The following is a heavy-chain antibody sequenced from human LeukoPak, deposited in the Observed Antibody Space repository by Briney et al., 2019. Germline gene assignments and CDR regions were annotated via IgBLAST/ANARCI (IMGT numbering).Heavy chain of an antibody. J-gene: IGHJ4*02. CDR2: IINDGSFT. V-gene: IGHV3-74*01. CDR1: GFTFSPVW. D-gene: IGHD3-16*02. CDR3: AKGEKTRPFGGVIDY. Sequence: GGSLRLSCAASGFTFSPVWIHWVRQAPGKGLMWVSHIINDGSFTTYADSVKGRFTISRDNSKNTLYLQMNSLRAEDTAVYYCAKGEKTRPFGGVIDYWGQGTLVTVSS.